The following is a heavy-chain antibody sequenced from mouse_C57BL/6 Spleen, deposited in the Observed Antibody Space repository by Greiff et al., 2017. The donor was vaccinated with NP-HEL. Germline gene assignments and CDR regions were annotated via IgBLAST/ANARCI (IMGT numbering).Heavy chain of an antibody. J-gene: IGHJ3*01. CDR1: GYTFTSYW. V-gene: IGHV1-69*01. Sequence: QVQLQQPGAELVMPGASVKLSCKASGYTFTSYWMHWVKQRPGQGLEWIGEIDPSDSYTNYNQKFKGKSTLTVDKSSSTAYMQLSSLTSEDSAVYYCARGKEDYYSNYGWFAYWGQGTLVTVSA. CDR3: ARGKEDYYSNYGWFAY. CDR2: IDPSDSYT. D-gene: IGHD2-5*01.